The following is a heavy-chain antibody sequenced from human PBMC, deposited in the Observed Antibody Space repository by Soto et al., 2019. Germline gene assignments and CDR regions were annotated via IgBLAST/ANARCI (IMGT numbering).Heavy chain of an antibody. CDR3: ARAYSYGSGRFDY. V-gene: IGHV4-30-4*01. Sequence: QVQLQESGPGLVKPSQTLSLTCTVSGDSINSGDYYWSWIRQPPGKGLEWIGYIYYSGSTYYNPSLKSRVIRSVDTSKNQFALKLSSVTAADTAVYYCARAYSYGSGRFDYWGQGNLVTVSS. J-gene: IGHJ4*02. CDR2: IYYSGST. D-gene: IGHD3-10*01. CDR1: GDSINSGDYY.